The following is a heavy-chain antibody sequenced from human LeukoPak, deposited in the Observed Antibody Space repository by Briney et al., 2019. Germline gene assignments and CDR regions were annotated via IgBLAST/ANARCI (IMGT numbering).Heavy chain of an antibody. CDR1: GGFFSGNL. V-gene: IGHV4-34*01. Sequence: SETLSLTCGLSGGFFSGNLWAWIRQPPGKGLEWIGEISHTEITKYNPSLKSRVTISLDTSRNQFSLKVNSVTAADTAVYYCARDGSWEILPNIRSDAFDIWGQGTVVTVSS. D-gene: IGHD1-26*01. CDR3: ARDGSWEILPNIRSDAFDI. J-gene: IGHJ3*02. CDR2: ISHTEIT.